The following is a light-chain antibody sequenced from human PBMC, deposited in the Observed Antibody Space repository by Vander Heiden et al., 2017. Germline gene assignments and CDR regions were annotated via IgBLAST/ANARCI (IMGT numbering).Light chain of an antibody. V-gene: IGKV1-39*01. Sequence: DIQMTQSPSSLSASVGDRVTITCRASQSISSYLNWYQEKPGKAPKLLIYAASSLQRGGPRRVSGRGYGKDFTLTISSLQPEDFATYYCQQSDSTPPLTFGGGTKVEIK. J-gene: IGKJ4*01. CDR2: AAS. CDR3: QQSDSTPPLT. CDR1: QSISSY.